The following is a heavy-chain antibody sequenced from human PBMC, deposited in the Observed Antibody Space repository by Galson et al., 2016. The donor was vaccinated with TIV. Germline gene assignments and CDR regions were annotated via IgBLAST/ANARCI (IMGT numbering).Heavy chain of an antibody. J-gene: IGHJ6*02. CDR2: INPKSGDT. D-gene: IGHD4-17*01. CDR1: GYTFTGNY. CDR3: ARIVYGSSALDV. Sequence: QSGAEVKEPGESLNTSCKASGYTFTGNYMHWVRQAPGQGLEWMGWINPKSGDTSYAQKFQDWVNMTRDMSISTVYMELSRLRSDDTAVYYCARIVYGSSALDVWGQGTTVTVSS. V-gene: IGHV1-2*04.